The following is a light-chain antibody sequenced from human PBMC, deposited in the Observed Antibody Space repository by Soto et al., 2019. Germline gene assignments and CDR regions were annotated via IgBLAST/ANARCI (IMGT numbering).Light chain of an antibody. CDR3: AAWDDSLNGVV. Sequence: QSVLTQPPSMSEAPRQRVTISCSGSSVNIGNNAVSWYQQFPGKAPRLLIYSDDLLPSGVSDRFSGSKSGTSASLAISGLQSEDDADYYCAAWDDSLNGVVFGGGTKLTVL. CDR2: SDD. V-gene: IGLV1-36*01. J-gene: IGLJ3*02. CDR1: SVNIGNNA.